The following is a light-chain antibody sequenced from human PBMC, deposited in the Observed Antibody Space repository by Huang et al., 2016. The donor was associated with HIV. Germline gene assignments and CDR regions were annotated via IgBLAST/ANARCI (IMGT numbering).Light chain of an antibody. V-gene: IGKV1-5*01. CDR1: QNVGTW. CDR3: QQYNSYPWT. J-gene: IGKJ1*01. CDR2: EAS. Sequence: QMAQSPPTLSASVGDRVTITCRASQNVGTWLAWDQQKPGEAPKLLISEASTLESGVPSTFSGSGFGTEFTLTITSLQPDNFATYCCQQYNSYPWTFGQGTKVEI.